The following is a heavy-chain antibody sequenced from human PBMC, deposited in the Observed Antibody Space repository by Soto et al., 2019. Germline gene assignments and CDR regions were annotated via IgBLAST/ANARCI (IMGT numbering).Heavy chain of an antibody. D-gene: IGHD4-4*01. V-gene: IGHV4-39*01. CDR1: GGSISSSSYY. CDR2: IYYSGST. CDR3: ATNYAYYYYYGMDV. J-gene: IGHJ6*02. Sequence: SETLSLTCTVSGGSISSSSYYWGWIRQPPGKGLEWIGSIYYSGSTYYNPSLKSRVTISVDTSKNQFSLKLSSATAADTAVYYCATNYAYYYYYGMDVWGQGTTVTVSS.